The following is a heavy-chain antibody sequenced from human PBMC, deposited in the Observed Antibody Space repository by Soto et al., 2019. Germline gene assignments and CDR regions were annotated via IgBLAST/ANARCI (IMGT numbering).Heavy chain of an antibody. V-gene: IGHV1-69*13. CDR2: IIPIFGTA. CDR1: GGTFSSYA. Sequence: VASVEVSCKXSGGTFSSYAISWVRQAPGQGLEWMGGIIPIFGTANYAQKFQGRVTITADESTSAAYMELSSLRSEDTAVYYCARASYSSGSDYYYGMDVWGQGTTVTVSS. J-gene: IGHJ6*02. D-gene: IGHD6-19*01. CDR3: ARASYSSGSDYYYGMDV.